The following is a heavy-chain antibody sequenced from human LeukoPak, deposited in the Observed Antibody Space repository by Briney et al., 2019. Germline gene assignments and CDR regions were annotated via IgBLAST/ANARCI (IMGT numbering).Heavy chain of an antibody. CDR1: GGTFSSYA. CDR2: SIPIFGTA. Sequence: ASVKVSCKASGGTFSSYAISWVRQAPGQGLEWMGGSIPIFGTANYAQKFQGRVTITADESTSTAYMELSSLRSEDTAVYYCARGYYDSSGYPNYFDYWGQGTLVTVSS. D-gene: IGHD3-22*01. CDR3: ARGYYDSSGYPNYFDY. J-gene: IGHJ4*02. V-gene: IGHV1-69*13.